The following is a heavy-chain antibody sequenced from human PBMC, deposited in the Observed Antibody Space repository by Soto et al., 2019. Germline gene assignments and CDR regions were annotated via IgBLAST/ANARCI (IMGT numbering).Heavy chain of an antibody. CDR3: VRSKGGYSYGTPFDY. V-gene: IGHV3-9*01. J-gene: IGHJ4*02. CDR2: ISWNSGNI. CDR1: GFTFDDYA. D-gene: IGHD5-18*01. Sequence: ESGGALVQPGRSLRLSCAASGFTFDDYAMPWVRQVLGKGLEWVSSISWNSGNIGYADSVKGRFTTSRDNAKNSLYLQMNSLRPEDTALYYCVRSKGGYSYGTPFDYWGQGTLVTVSS.